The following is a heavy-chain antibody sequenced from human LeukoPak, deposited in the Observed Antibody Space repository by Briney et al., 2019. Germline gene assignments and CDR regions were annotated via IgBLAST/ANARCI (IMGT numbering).Heavy chain of an antibody. V-gene: IGHV3-21*01. Sequence: GGSLRLSCAASGFTSSSYSMNWVRQAPGKGLEWVSSISRSSSYINYADSVKGRLTISRDNAKTSLYLQMTSRRAEDTAVYYCARSFLSIAAAATDYWGQGTLVTVSS. CDR2: ISRSSSYI. CDR1: GFTSSSYS. J-gene: IGHJ4*02. CDR3: ARSFLSIAAAATDY. D-gene: IGHD6-13*01.